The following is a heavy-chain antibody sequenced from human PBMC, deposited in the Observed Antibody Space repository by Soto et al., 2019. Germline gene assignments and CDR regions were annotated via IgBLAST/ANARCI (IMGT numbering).Heavy chain of an antibody. CDR2: FDPEDGET. V-gene: IGHV1-24*01. Sequence: EASVKVSCKVSGYTLTELSMHWVRQAPGKGLEWMGGFDPEDGETIYAQKFQGRVTMTEDTSTDTAYMELSSLRSEDTAVYYCATILRPRYDFWSGYYLDWFDPWGQGTLVTVSS. CDR3: ATILRPRYDFWSGYYLDWFDP. D-gene: IGHD3-3*01. J-gene: IGHJ5*02. CDR1: GYTLTELS.